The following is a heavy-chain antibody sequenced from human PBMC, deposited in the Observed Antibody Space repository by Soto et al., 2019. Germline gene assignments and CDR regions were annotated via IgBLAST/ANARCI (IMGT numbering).Heavy chain of an antibody. CDR3: ARGLLYGPGDY. D-gene: IGHD3-10*01. J-gene: IGHJ4*02. Sequence: ASVKVSCKASAYTFTSYYMHWVRQAPGQGLEWMGIINPSGGSTSYEQKFQGRVTMTRDTFTSTDFMELSRLRSEDTAVYCCARGLLYGPGDYWGQGTLVTVSS. V-gene: IGHV1-46*01. CDR2: INPSGGST. CDR1: AYTFTSYY.